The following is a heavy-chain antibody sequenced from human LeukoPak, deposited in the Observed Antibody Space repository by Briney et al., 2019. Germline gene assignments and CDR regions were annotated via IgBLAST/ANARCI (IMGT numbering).Heavy chain of an antibody. J-gene: IGHJ3*02. CDR3: ARAHSNYGVNDAFDI. Sequence: SETLSLTCTVSGGSISSSNYYWGWIRQPPGKGLEWIGSIYYSGSTYYDPSLKIRVTISVDTSKNQFSLKLSSVTAADTAVYYCARAHSNYGVNDAFDIWGQGTMVTASS. V-gene: IGHV4-39*07. CDR1: GGSISSSNYY. D-gene: IGHD4-11*01. CDR2: IYYSGST.